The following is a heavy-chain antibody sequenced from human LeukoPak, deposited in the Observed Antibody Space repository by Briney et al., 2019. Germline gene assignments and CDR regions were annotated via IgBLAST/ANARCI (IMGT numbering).Heavy chain of an antibody. Sequence: SETLSLTCTVSGGSISSYCWSWIRQPPGKGLEWIGYIYYSGSTNYNPSLKSRVTISVDTSKNQFSLKLSSVTAADTAVYYCARGSRDTVTTPLDYWGQGTLVTVSS. J-gene: IGHJ4*02. V-gene: IGHV4-59*01. D-gene: IGHD4-17*01. CDR3: ARGSRDTVTTPLDY. CDR1: GGSISSYC. CDR2: IYYSGST.